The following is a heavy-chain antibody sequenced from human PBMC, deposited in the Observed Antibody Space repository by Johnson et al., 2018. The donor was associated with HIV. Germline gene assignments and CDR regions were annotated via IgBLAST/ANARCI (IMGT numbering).Heavy chain of an antibody. CDR1: GFTFSSYA. V-gene: IGHV3-30-3*01. J-gene: IGHJ3*02. CDR3: ASPLEAAAGPMDAFDI. D-gene: IGHD6-13*01. Sequence: QVQLVESGGGVVQPGRSLRLSCAASGFTFSSYAMHWVRQAPGKGLEWVAVISYDGSNKYYADSVKGSITLSRDNSKNTLYLQMNSLRAGDTAVYYCASPLEAAAGPMDAFDIWGQGTMVTVSS. CDR2: ISYDGSNK.